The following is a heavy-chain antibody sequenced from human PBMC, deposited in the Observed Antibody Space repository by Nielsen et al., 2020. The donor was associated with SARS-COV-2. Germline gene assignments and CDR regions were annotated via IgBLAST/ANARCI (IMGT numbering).Heavy chain of an antibody. D-gene: IGHD3-10*01. CDR3: ARGAFGGGYGLDV. V-gene: IGHV3-21*01. CDR2: ISSSSSYI. J-gene: IGHJ6*02. CDR1: GFTFSSYS. Sequence: GGSLRLSCAASGFTFSSYSMNWVRQAPGKGLEWVSSISSSSSYIYYADSVKGRFTISRDNAKNSLYLQMNSLRAEDTAVYYCARGAFGGGYGLDVWGQGTTVTVSS.